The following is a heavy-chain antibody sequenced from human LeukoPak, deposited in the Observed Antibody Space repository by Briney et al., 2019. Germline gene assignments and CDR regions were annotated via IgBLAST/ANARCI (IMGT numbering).Heavy chain of an antibody. CDR2: INHSGST. V-gene: IGHV4-34*01. CDR1: GGSFSGYY. CDR3: ARGRSWYPNDAFDI. J-gene: IGHJ3*02. D-gene: IGHD6-13*01. Sequence: SETLSLTCAVYGGSFSGYYWSWIRQPPGKGLEWIGEINHSGSTNYNPSLKSRVTISLDTSKNQFSLKLSSVTAVDTAVYHCARGRSWYPNDAFDIWGQGTMVTVSS.